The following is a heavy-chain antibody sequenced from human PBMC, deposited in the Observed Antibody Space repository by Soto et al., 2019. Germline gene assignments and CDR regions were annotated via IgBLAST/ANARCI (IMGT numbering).Heavy chain of an antibody. D-gene: IGHD3-22*01. Sequence: QVQLQESGPGLVKPSQTLSLTCTVSGGSISSGGYYWSWIRQHPGKGLEWIGYIYYSGSTYYNPSLKSRVTISVDTSKNQFPLKLSSVTAADTAVYYCARLGRYYYDSSGYSGNGWFDPWGQGTLVTVSS. CDR2: IYYSGST. V-gene: IGHV4-31*03. CDR3: ARLGRYYYDSSGYSGNGWFDP. CDR1: GGSISSGGYY. J-gene: IGHJ5*02.